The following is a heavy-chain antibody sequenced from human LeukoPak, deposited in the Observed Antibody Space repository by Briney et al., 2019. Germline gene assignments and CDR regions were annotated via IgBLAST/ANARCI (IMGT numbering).Heavy chain of an antibody. CDR2: IIPILGIA. Sequence: GASVKVSCKASGGTFSSYAISWVRQAPGQGLEWMGRIIPILGIANYAQKFQGRVTITADKSTSTTYMELSSLRFEDTAVYYCASGDTAAGTTYWGQGTLVTVSS. J-gene: IGHJ4*02. V-gene: IGHV1-69*04. CDR3: ASGDTAAGTTY. CDR1: GGTFSSYA. D-gene: IGHD6-13*01.